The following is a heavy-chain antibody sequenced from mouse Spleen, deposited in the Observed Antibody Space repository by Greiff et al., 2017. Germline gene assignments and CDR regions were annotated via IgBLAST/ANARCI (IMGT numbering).Heavy chain of an antibody. J-gene: IGHJ3*01. V-gene: IGHV5-17*01. CDR3: ARDGYHFFAY. CDR2: ISSGSSTI. D-gene: IGHD2-3*01. CDR1: GFTFSDYG. Sequence: DVKLVEPGGGLVKPGGSLKLSCAASGFTFSDYGMHWVRQAPEKGLEWVAYISSGSSTIYYADTLKGRFTISRDNAKNTLFLQMTSLRSEDTAMYYCARDGYHFFAYWGQGTLVTVSA.